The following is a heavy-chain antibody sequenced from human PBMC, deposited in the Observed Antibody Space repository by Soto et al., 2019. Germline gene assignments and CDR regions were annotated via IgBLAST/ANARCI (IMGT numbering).Heavy chain of an antibody. D-gene: IGHD4-17*01. Sequence: ESGGGVVQPGRPLRLSCAASGFTFSSYAMHWVRQAPGKGLEWVAVISYDGSNKYYADSVKGRFTISRDNSKNTLYLQMNSLRAEDTAVYYCARPTTDYGDYSWRNWYFDLWGRGTLVTVSS. CDR2: ISYDGSNK. J-gene: IGHJ2*01. CDR3: ARPTTDYGDYSWRNWYFDL. CDR1: GFTFSSYA. V-gene: IGHV3-30-3*01.